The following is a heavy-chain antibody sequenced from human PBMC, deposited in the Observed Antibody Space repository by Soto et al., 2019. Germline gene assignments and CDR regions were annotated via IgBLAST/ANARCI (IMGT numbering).Heavy chain of an antibody. D-gene: IGHD2-2*01. CDR1: GFTFSNYA. Sequence: PGGSLRLSCSASGFTFSNYAMTWVRQAPGKGLEWVSAISGSGGSTYYADSVKGRFTISRDNSKNTLYLQMNSLRAEDTAVYYCAKEMCSITSGPYYYYYGMDVWGQGTTVTVSS. CDR3: AKEMCSITSGPYYYYYGMDV. CDR2: ISGSGGST. J-gene: IGHJ6*02. V-gene: IGHV3-23*01.